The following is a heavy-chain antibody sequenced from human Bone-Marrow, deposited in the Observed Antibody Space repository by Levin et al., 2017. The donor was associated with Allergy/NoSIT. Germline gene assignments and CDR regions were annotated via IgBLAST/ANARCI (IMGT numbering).Heavy chain of an antibody. CDR3: ARVYNSAFDY. V-gene: IGHV4-4*02. J-gene: IGHJ4*02. D-gene: IGHD5-24*01. Sequence: SETLSLTCVVSNASISSSNWWSWVRQSRGKGLEWIGEIYHSGNIDYNPSLKSRAIILVDKSKNEFSLKLTSVTAADTAVYFCARVYNSAFDYWGQGLLVTVSS. CDR2: IYHSGNI. CDR1: NASISSSNW.